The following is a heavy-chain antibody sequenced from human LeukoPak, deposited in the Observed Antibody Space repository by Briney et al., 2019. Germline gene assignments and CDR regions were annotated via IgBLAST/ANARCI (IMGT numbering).Heavy chain of an antibody. CDR3: ASSSGWTLYYFDY. V-gene: IGHV4-30-4*01. CDR2: IYYSGST. CDR1: GGSISSGDYY. Sequence: SETLSLTCTVSGGSISSGDYYWSWIRQPPGKGLEWIGYIYYSGSTYYNPSLKSRVTISVDTSKNQFTLKLSSVTAADTAVYYCASSSGWTLYYFDYWGQGTLVTVSS. J-gene: IGHJ4*02. D-gene: IGHD6-19*01.